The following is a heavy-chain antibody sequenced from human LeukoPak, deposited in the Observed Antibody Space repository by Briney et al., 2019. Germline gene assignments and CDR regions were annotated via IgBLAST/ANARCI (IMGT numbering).Heavy chain of an antibody. J-gene: IGHJ4*02. Sequence: SETLSLTCTVSGGSISSGSYFWGWIRQPPGNGLEWIGTIYHSWTTYYSPSLKSRVTISVDTSKNQFSLKLSSVTAADTAVYYCARHGRYPFFDYWGQGTLVTVSS. D-gene: IGHD2-2*02. CDR2: IYHSWTT. V-gene: IGHV4-39*01. CDR1: GGSISSGSYF. CDR3: ARHGRYPFFDY.